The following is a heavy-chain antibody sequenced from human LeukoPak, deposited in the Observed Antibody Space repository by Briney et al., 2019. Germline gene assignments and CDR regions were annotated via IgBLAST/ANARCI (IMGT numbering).Heavy chain of an antibody. CDR1: GLTFSSYA. Sequence: GGSLRLSCAASGLTFSSYAMSWVRQAPGKGLEWVSAISGSGGSTYYADSVKGRFTISRDNSKNTLYLQMNSLRAEDTAVYYCAKAARITMVRGVPYYFDYWGQGTLVTVSS. CDR2: ISGSGGST. V-gene: IGHV3-23*01. CDR3: AKAARITMVRGVPYYFDY. D-gene: IGHD3-10*01. J-gene: IGHJ4*02.